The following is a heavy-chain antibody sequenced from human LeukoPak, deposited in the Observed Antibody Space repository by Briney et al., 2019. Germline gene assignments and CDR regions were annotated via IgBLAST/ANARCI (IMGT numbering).Heavy chain of an antibody. V-gene: IGHV3-48*03. Sequence: QPGGSLRLSCAASGFTFSSYEMSWVRQAPGKGLEWVSYISSSGTIMYYADSGKGRFTISRDNSKNTLYLQMNSLRPEDTAVYYCAKASVDTAVGGYFDYWGQGTLVTVSS. CDR2: ISSSGTIM. J-gene: IGHJ4*02. D-gene: IGHD5-18*01. CDR3: AKASVDTAVGGYFDY. CDR1: GFTFSSYE.